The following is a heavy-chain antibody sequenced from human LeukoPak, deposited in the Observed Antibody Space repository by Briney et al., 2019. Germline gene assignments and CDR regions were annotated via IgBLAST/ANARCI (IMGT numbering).Heavy chain of an antibody. D-gene: IGHD7-27*01. J-gene: IGHJ4*02. CDR3: ARRPTGDPKFDY. Sequence: SETLSLTCTVSGGSISRYYWSWIRQPPGKGLEWIGYIFYTGSTNYNPSLKSRVTISADTSKNQFSLKLSSVTAADTAVYYCARRPTGDPKFDYWGQGTLVTVSS. CDR1: GGSISRYY. V-gene: IGHV4-59*08. CDR2: IFYTGST.